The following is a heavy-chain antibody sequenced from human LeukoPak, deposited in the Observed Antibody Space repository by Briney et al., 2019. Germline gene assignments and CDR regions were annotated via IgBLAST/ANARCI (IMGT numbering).Heavy chain of an antibody. J-gene: IGHJ4*02. CDR2: ISYDGSNK. CDR1: GFTFSSSG. CDR3: AKDSCDRSGYYYYYFAY. Sequence: PGRSLRLSCAASGFTFSSSGMHWVRRAPGKGLEWVAVISYDGSNKYYADSVKGRFTISRDNSKNTLYLQMNSLRAGDTAVYYCAKDSCDRSGYYYYYFAYWGQGTQVTVSS. V-gene: IGHV3-30*18. D-gene: IGHD3-22*01.